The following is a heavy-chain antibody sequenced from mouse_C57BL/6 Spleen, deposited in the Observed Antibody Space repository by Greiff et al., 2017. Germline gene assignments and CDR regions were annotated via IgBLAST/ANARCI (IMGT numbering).Heavy chain of an antibody. J-gene: IGHJ3*01. CDR2: IDPSDSYT. CDR1: GYTFTSYW. Sequence: QVQLQQPGAELVMPGASVKLSCKASGYTFTSYWMHWVKQRPGQGLEWIGEIDPSDSYTNYNQKFKGKSTLTEDTSSSTAYMQLSSLTSEDSAVYYCARSYDYDGGGFAYWGQGTLVTVSA. V-gene: IGHV1-69*01. D-gene: IGHD2-4*01. CDR3: ARSYDYDGGGFAY.